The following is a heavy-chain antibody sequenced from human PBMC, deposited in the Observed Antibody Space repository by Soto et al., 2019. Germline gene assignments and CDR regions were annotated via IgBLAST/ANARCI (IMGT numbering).Heavy chain of an antibody. Sequence: QITLNESGPTLVKPTQTLTLTCTFSGFSLGTRDVGVGWIRQPPGEALEWLGVVYWDDSKTYSPSLESRLTITKDTSKNQVVLRMTKMDPVDTTTYSCAHCRGGVASFWGQGTLVTVSS. V-gene: IGHV2-5*02. CDR1: GFSLGTRDVG. J-gene: IGHJ4*02. CDR3: AHCRGGVASF. CDR2: VYWDDSK. D-gene: IGHD2-2*01.